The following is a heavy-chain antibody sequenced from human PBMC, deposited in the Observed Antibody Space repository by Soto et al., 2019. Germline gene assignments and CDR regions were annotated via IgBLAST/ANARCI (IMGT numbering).Heavy chain of an antibody. CDR3: ARHSSYSSGWYDYYYSGMDV. J-gene: IGHJ6*02. V-gene: IGHV5-10-1*01. CDR1: GCSFTSYW. D-gene: IGHD6-19*01. Sequence: PGESLTISCKGSGCSFTSYWISWVRQMPGKGLEWMGRIDPSDSYTNYSPSLQGHVNISADKSISTAYLQWSSLKASETAMYYCARHSSYSSGWYDYYYSGMDVWGQGTRVTVFS. CDR2: IDPSDSYT.